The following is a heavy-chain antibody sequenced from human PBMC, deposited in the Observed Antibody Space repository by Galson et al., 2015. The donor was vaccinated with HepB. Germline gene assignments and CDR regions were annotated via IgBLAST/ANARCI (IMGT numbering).Heavy chain of an antibody. CDR1: GYSFTSYW. D-gene: IGHD6-6*01. CDR2: IYPGDSDT. V-gene: IGHV5-51*01. CDR3: GTRYSSSSDLFDY. J-gene: IGHJ4*02. Sequence: QSGAEVKKPGESLKISCKGSGYSFTSYWIGWVRQMPGKGLEWMGIIYPGDSDTRYSPSFQGQVTISADKSISTAYLQWSSLKASDTAMYYRGTRYSSSSDLFDYWGQGTLVTVSS.